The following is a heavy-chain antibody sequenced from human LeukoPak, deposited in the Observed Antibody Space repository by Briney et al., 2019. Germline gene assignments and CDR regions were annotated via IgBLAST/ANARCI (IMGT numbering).Heavy chain of an antibody. Sequence: GGSLRLSCAASGFTFSDYYMSWIRQAPGKGLEGVSYISSSGSTIYYADSVKGRFTISRDNAKNSLYLQMNSLRAEDTAVYYCAGGVGDFWSGYQYASLDYWGQGTLVTVSS. CDR3: AGGVGDFWSGYQYASLDY. CDR2: ISSSGSTI. D-gene: IGHD3-3*01. J-gene: IGHJ4*02. V-gene: IGHV3-11*04. CDR1: GFTFSDYY.